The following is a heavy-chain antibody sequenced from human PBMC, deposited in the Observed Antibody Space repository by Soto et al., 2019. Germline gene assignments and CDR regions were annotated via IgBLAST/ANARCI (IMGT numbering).Heavy chain of an antibody. V-gene: IGHV3-30-3*01. J-gene: IGHJ6*02. CDR3: ARDRYYYYGMDV. CDR2: ISYDGSNK. Sequence: QVQLVESGGGVVQPGRSLRLSCAASGFTFSSYAMHWVRQAPGKGLEWVAVISYDGSNKYYADSVKGRFTISRDNSKTTLYLQMNSLRAEDTAVYYCARDRYYYYGMDVWGQGTTVTVSS. CDR1: GFTFSSYA.